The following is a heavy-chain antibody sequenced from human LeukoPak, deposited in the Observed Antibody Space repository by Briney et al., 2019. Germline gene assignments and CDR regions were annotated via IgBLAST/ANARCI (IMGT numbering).Heavy chain of an antibody. CDR2: IYYSEST. CDR1: GGSISSYY. D-gene: IGHD3-22*01. CDR3: ARQRRVGYYDSSGSFDY. J-gene: IGHJ4*02. Sequence: RSENLSLTCTVSGGSISSYYWSWIRQPPGKGLEWIGYIYYSESTNYNPSLKSRVTISVDTSKNQFSLKLSSVTAADTAVYYCARQRRVGYYDSSGSFDYWGKGTQVSASS. V-gene: IGHV4-59*08.